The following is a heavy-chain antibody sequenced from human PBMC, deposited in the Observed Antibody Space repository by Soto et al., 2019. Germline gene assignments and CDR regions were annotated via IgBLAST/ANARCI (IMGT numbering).Heavy chain of an antibody. Sequence: QVQLMESGGGVVQPGGSLRLSCVVSGLSFGSYGMHWVRQAPGKGLEWVALISYDGSKKYYMDSVKGRFTISRYNSLGTLFLQMISLRPEDTAVYYCAKSRGVDNYYYGMDVWGQGTTVTVSS. D-gene: IGHD3-10*01. J-gene: IGHJ6*02. V-gene: IGHV3-30*18. CDR1: GLSFGSYG. CDR2: ISYDGSKK. CDR3: AKSRGVDNYYYGMDV.